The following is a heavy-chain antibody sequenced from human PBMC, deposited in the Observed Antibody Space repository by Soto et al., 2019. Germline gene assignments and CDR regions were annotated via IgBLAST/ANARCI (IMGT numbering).Heavy chain of an antibody. V-gene: IGHV3-30-3*01. CDR1: GFIFRSYT. J-gene: IGHJ4*02. Sequence: SLRLSCAASGFIFRSYTMHWVRQAPGKGLEWVGVITYDGSNQYYADSVKGRFTISRDNSRNTLYLQMNSLRPDDTAVYYCARAPSGSYPEFDYWGQGTLVTVSS. CDR2: ITYDGSNQ. CDR3: ARAPSGSYPEFDY. D-gene: IGHD1-26*01.